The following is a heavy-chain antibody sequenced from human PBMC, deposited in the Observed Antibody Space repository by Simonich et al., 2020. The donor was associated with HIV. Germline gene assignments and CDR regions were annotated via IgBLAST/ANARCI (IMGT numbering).Heavy chain of an antibody. J-gene: IGHJ1*01. CDR2: IKHSGSP. V-gene: IGHV4-34*01. Sequence: QVQLQQWGAGLLKPSETLSLTCAVYGGSFRGYYWSWIRQPPGTGLEWSGEIKHSGSPNYNPSLKSRVTNSVDTSKNQFSLRLSSVTAADTAVYYCARLTAGGLGEYFQHWGQGTLVTVSS. CDR3: ARLTAGGLGEYFQH. CDR1: GGSFRGYY. D-gene: IGHD6-13*01.